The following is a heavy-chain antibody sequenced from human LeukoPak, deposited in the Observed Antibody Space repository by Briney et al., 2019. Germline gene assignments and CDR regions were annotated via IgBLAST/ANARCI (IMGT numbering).Heavy chain of an antibody. CDR2: ISWNSGSI. Sequence: GGFLRLSCAASGFTFDDYAMHWVRQAPGKGLEWVSGISWNSGSIGYADSVKGRFTISRDNAKNSLYLQMNSLRAEDTALYYCAKGSGSYLPNWFDPWGQGTLVTVSS. V-gene: IGHV3-9*01. CDR1: GFTFDDYA. CDR3: AKGSGSYLPNWFDP. D-gene: IGHD1-26*01. J-gene: IGHJ5*02.